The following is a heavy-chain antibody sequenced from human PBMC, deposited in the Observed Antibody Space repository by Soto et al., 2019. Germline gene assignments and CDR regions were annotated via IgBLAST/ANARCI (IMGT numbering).Heavy chain of an antibody. CDR2: IYYSGST. Sequence: SETLSLTCTVSGGSISSRGYYWGWIRQPPGKGLEWIGTIYYSGSTYYNPSLKSRVTISVDTSKNQFSLKLSSVTAADTAVYYCARRYGGGFDYWGQGTLVTVSS. CDR1: GGSISSRGYY. J-gene: IGHJ4*02. V-gene: IGHV4-39*01. CDR3: ARRYGGGFDY. D-gene: IGHD3-10*01.